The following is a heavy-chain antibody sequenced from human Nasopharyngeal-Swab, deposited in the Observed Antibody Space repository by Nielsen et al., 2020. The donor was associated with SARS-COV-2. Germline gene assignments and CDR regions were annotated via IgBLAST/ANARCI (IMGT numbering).Heavy chain of an antibody. Sequence: SVKVSCKASGDTFTLYDVIWVRQAPGQGLEWMGGIIPMFGTANYAQKFQGRVTITADESTSTAYMELSSLRSEDTAVYYCARDKSAALTPRSQYCFDYWGQGTLVTVSS. CDR1: GDTFTLYD. D-gene: IGHD6-6*01. CDR3: ARDKSAALTPRSQYCFDY. J-gene: IGHJ4*02. CDR2: IIPMFGTA. V-gene: IGHV1-69*13.